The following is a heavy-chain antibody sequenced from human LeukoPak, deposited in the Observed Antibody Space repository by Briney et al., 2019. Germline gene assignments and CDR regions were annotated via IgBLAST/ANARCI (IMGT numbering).Heavy chain of an antibody. CDR2: IWFDGSNK. Sequence: PGGSLRLSCAASGFTFSSYGMHWVRQAPGKGLEWVAVIWFDGSNKYYADSVKGRFTISRDNSKNTLYLQMNSLRAEDTAVYYCARADSVDFWSDYWGQGTLVTVSS. CDR3: ARADSVDFWSDY. J-gene: IGHJ4*02. D-gene: IGHD2-15*01. V-gene: IGHV3-33*01. CDR1: GFTFSSYG.